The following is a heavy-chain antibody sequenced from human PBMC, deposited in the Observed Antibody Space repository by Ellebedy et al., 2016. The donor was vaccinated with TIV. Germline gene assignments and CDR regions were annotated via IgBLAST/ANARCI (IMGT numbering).Heavy chain of an antibody. D-gene: IGHD3/OR15-3a*01. CDR2: VYYTGST. V-gene: IGHV4-59*08. Sequence: MPGGSLRLSCTVSGGSMSSYYWSWIRQPPGKGLEWIGNVYYTGSTNYNVSLKSRVTISVDPSKNQFSLKVTSVTAADTAVYYCARLWTGISTHFDYWGQGTLVTVSS. J-gene: IGHJ4*02. CDR1: GGSMSSYY. CDR3: ARLWTGISTHFDY.